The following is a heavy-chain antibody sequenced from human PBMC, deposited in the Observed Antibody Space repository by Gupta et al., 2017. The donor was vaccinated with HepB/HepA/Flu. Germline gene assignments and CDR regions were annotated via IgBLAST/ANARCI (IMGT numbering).Heavy chain of an antibody. CDR1: GFTFSSYW. CDR2: IKQDGSEK. V-gene: IGHV3-7*01. Sequence: EVQLVESGGGLAQPGGSLRLSCAASGFTFSSYWMSWVRQAPGKGLEWVANIKQDGSEKYYVDSVKGRFTISRDNAKNSLYLQMNSLRAEDTAVYYCAREPSDSSGWYGDAFDIWGQGTMVTVSS. D-gene: IGHD6-19*01. CDR3: AREPSDSSGWYGDAFDI. J-gene: IGHJ3*02.